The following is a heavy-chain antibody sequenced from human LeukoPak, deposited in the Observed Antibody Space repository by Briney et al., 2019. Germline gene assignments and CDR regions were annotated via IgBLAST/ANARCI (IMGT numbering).Heavy chain of an antibody. D-gene: IGHD4-17*01. CDR1: GFTFSNYN. CDR2: VSSGSSYI. J-gene: IGHJ6*02. V-gene: IGHV3-21*04. CDR3: ATSLDTAYGDPHYYYYYGMDV. Sequence: PGGSLRLSCAASGFTFSNYNINWVRQTPGKGLEWVSSVSSGSSYIFYADSVKGRFTISRDNAKNTLYLQMNSLRAEDTAVYYCATSLDTAYGDPHYYYYYGMDVWGQGTTVTVSS.